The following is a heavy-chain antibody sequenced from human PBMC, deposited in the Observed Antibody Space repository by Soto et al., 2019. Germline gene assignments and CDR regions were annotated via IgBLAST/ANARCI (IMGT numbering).Heavy chain of an antibody. Sequence: GGSLRLSCAASGFTFSSYAMGWVRQAPGKGLEWVSALSGSGGSTYYADSVKGRFTISRDNSKNTLYLQMNSLRAEDTAVYYCAKVGSSGWFAYFDYWGQGTLVTVSS. CDR1: GFTFSSYA. CDR3: AKVGSSGWFAYFDY. J-gene: IGHJ4*02. CDR2: LSGSGGST. V-gene: IGHV3-23*01. D-gene: IGHD6-19*01.